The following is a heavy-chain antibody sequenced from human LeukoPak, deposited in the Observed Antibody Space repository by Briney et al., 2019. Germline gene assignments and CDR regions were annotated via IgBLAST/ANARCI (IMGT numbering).Heavy chain of an antibody. Sequence: PSETLSLTCTDSGGSLSSYYWNWIRQPPGKGLEWIGYIYTSGSTNYNPSVMSRVTMSVDTSKNQFSLKLSSVTAADTAVYYCARHLEGWWFDPWGQGTLVTVSS. J-gene: IGHJ5*02. CDR1: GGSLSSYY. CDR2: IYTSGST. D-gene: IGHD3-3*01. V-gene: IGHV4-4*08. CDR3: ARHLEGWWFDP.